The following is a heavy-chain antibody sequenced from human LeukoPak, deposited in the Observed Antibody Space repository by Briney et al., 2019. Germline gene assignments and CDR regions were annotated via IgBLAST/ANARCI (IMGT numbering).Heavy chain of an antibody. CDR2: IYHSGST. CDR3: ARVSPDEKNYYYYYMDV. Sequence: SETLSLTCTVSGYSISSGYYWGWIRQPPGKGLEWIGSIYHSGSTYYNPSLKSRVTISVDASKNQFSLKLSSVTAADTAVYYCARVSPDEKNYYYYYMDVWGKGTTVTVSS. V-gene: IGHV4-38-2*02. CDR1: GYSISSGYY. J-gene: IGHJ6*03.